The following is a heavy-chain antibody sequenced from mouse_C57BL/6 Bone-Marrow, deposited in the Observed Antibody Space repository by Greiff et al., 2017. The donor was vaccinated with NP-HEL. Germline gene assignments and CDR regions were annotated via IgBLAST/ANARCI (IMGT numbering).Heavy chain of an antibody. CDR1: GYTFTSYW. Sequence: QVQLQQPGAELVMPGASVKLSCKASGYTFTSYWMHWVKQRPGQGLEWIGEIDPSDSYTNYHQTFKGKSALTVDKSSSTAYMQLSRLTSEDSAVYYCASEAQANPYAMYYGGQGTAVTVSS. D-gene: IGHD3-2*02. J-gene: IGHJ4*01. CDR2: IDPSDSYT. CDR3: ASEAQANPYAMYY. V-gene: IGHV1-69*01.